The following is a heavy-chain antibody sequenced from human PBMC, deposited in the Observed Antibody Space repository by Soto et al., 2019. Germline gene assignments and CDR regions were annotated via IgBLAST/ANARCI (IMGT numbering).Heavy chain of an antibody. D-gene: IGHD2-15*01. CDR1: GFTFSSYS. CDR3: ARDSDIVVVVAAPYFDY. V-gene: IGHV3-21*01. J-gene: IGHJ4*02. Sequence: EVQLVESGGGLVKPGGSLRLSCAASGFTFSSYSMNWVRQAPGKGLEWVSSISSSSSYIYYADSVKGRCTISRDNAKNSLYLQMNSLRAEDTAVYYCARDSDIVVVVAAPYFDYWGQGTLVTVSS. CDR2: ISSSSSYI.